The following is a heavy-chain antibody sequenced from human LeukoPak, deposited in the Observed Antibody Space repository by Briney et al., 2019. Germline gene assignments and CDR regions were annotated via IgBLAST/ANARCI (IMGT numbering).Heavy chain of an antibody. D-gene: IGHD2-2*01. V-gene: IGHV3-48*03. CDR1: GFTFSSYE. CDR2: ISSSGSTI. CDR3: ARARPRDIVVVPAAKDHYYGMDV. Sequence: GGSLRLSCAASGFTFSSYEMNWVRQAPWKGLEWVSYISSSGSTIYYADSVKGRFTISRDNAKNSLYLQMNSLRAEDTAVYYCARARPRDIVVVPAAKDHYYGMDVWGKGTTVTVSS. J-gene: IGHJ6*04.